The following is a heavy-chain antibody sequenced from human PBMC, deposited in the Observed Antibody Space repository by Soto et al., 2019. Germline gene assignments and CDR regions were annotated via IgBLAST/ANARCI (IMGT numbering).Heavy chain of an antibody. CDR1: GFTLRTYT. J-gene: IGHJ4*01. CDR3: VRGMNPLF. Sequence: VGSLRLSCAASGFTLRTYTMNWARQAPGKGLEWVSSISISSSDRYYADSVRGRFTISRDNAKNALYLQMNSLRADDTAVYFCVRGMNPLFGGQGTLVTVSS. CDR2: ISISSSDR. V-gene: IGHV3-21*06.